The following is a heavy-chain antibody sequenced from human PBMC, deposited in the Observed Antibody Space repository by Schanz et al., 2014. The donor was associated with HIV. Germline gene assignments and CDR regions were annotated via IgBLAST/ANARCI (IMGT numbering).Heavy chain of an antibody. Sequence: VQLVESGGGLVKPGGSLRLSCAASGFTFSRYGMHWVRQAPGKGLEWVAIMWYDGSNKYYADSVKGRFTISRDNSKNTLFLQMNSLRAEDTAMYYCAKDQGDVTGTPFDYWGQGTLVTVSS. J-gene: IGHJ4*02. CDR2: MWYDGSNK. D-gene: IGHD1-20*01. CDR1: GFTFSRYG. CDR3: AKDQGDVTGTPFDY. V-gene: IGHV3-30*02.